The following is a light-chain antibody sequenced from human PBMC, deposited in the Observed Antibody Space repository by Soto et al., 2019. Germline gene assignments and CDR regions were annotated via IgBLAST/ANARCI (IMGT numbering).Light chain of an antibody. Sequence: SYELTQPPSVSVAPGQTARITCGGNNIGSKSVHWYQQKPGQAPVLVVYNDNDRPSGIPEGLSGSNSGNTATLTISRVEAGDEADYYCQVWDSSSDHYVFGTGTKLTVL. CDR3: QVWDSSSDHYV. CDR1: NIGSKS. V-gene: IGLV3-21*02. CDR2: NDN. J-gene: IGLJ1*01.